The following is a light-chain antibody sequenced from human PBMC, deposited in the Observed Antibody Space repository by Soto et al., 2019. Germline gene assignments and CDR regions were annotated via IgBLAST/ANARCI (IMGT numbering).Light chain of an antibody. Sequence: EIVLTQSPGTLSLSPGERATLSCRASPSVGSIYLAWYQQKPGQGPRLLIYGASSRATGPPDRFSGGGSGTEFTLTITSLQPEDFATYYCQQYDSYPLTCGGGTKV. V-gene: IGKV3-20*01. CDR1: PSVGSIY. CDR3: QQYDSYPLT. J-gene: IGKJ4*01. CDR2: GAS.